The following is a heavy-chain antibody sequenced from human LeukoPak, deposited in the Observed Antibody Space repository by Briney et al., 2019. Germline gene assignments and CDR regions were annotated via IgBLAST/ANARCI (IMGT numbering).Heavy chain of an antibody. V-gene: IGHV3-7*01. CDR1: EFTSSAFW. D-gene: IGHD3-22*01. J-gene: IGHJ4*02. CDR3: ARDQYYYDSSGYLPDY. Sequence: GGSLRLSCAASEFTSSAFWMTWVRRPPGKGLEWVANINKDGTEKEYVDSVKGRFSIFRDNAKNSVFLQMNSLRAEDTAVYYCARDQYYYDSSGYLPDYWGQGTLVTVSS. CDR2: INKDGTEK.